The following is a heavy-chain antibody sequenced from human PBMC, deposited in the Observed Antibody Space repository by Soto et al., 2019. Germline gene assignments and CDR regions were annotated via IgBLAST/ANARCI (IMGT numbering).Heavy chain of an antibody. CDR3: AGGSGYLDY. Sequence: PSETLSLTCAVYGGSLSGYHWSWIRQPPGKGLEWIGEINDRGSNNYNPSHKSRITMSVDTSTNQFSLKLNSVTAADTAVYYCAGGSGYLDYWGQGTLVTVSS. D-gene: IGHD3-3*01. J-gene: IGHJ4*02. CDR1: GGSLSGYH. V-gene: IGHV4-34*01. CDR2: INDRGSN.